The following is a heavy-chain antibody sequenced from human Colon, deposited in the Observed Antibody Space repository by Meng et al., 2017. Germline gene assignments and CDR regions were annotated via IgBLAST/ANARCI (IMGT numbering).Heavy chain of an antibody. D-gene: IGHD5-24*01. J-gene: IGHJ4*02. CDR3: TRGLATIPHFDY. V-gene: IGHV1-69*01. Sequence: QVQLVQSGAEVKKPGSSVKASCKTSGGSFNTYGINWVRQAPKQGLEWMGGIIPMFPKTNYAQKFEGRLTITADESTSTAYMELSSLRSEDTAVYYCTRGLATIPHFDYWGQGTLVTVSS. CDR2: IIPMFPKT. CDR1: GGSFNTYG.